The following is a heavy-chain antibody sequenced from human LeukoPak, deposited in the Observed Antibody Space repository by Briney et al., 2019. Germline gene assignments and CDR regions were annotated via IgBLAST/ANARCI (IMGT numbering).Heavy chain of an antibody. Sequence: PGGSLRLSCAASGFTFSSYWMSWVRQAPGKGLEWVANIKQDGSEKYYVDSVKGRFTISRDNAKNSLYLQMNSLRAEDTAVYYCARVFYDFWSGWRAGDPFPYYFDYWGQGTLVTVSS. J-gene: IGHJ4*02. D-gene: IGHD3-3*01. CDR1: GFTFSSYW. V-gene: IGHV3-7*03. CDR2: IKQDGSEK. CDR3: ARVFYDFWSGWRAGDPFPYYFDY.